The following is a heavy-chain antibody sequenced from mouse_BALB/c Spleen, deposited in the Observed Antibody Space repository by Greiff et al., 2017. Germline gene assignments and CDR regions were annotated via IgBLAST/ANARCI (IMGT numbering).Heavy chain of an antibody. CDR2: ISYSGST. D-gene: IGHD3-3*01. CDR1: GYSITSDYA. V-gene: IGHV3-2*02. J-gene: IGHJ4*01. CDR3: ARWTYYYAMDY. Sequence: DVQLQESGPGLVKPSQSLSLTCTVTGYSITSDYAWNWIRQFPGNKLEWMGYISYSGSTSYNPSLKSRISITRDTSKNQFFLQLNSVTTEDTATYYCARWTYYYAMDYWGQGTSVTVSS.